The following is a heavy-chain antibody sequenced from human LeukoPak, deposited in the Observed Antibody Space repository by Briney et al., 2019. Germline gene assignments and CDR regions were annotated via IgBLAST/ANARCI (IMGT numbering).Heavy chain of an antibody. D-gene: IGHD3-16*01. CDR3: AKRSRFGDYYYGMDA. V-gene: IGHV3-30*18. Sequence: GGSLRLSCAASGFTFSSYGMHWVRQAPGKRQERVAVISYDGSNKYYADSVKGRFTISRDNSKNALYLQMNSLRAEDTAVYYCAKRSRFGDYYYGMDAWGKGTTVTVSS. CDR2: ISYDGSNK. CDR1: GFTFSSYG. J-gene: IGHJ6*04.